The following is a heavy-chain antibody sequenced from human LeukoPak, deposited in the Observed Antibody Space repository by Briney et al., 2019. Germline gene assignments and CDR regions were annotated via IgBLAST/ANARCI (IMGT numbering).Heavy chain of an antibody. Sequence: PSETLSLTCTVSGGSISSYYWSWIRQPPGKGLEWIGYIYYSGSTNYNPSLKSRVTISVDTSKNQFSLKLSSVTAADTAVYYCARGRELWFGELPFDYWGQGTLVTVSS. J-gene: IGHJ4*02. CDR1: GGSISSYY. CDR2: IYYSGST. CDR3: ARGRELWFGELPFDY. D-gene: IGHD3-10*01. V-gene: IGHV4-59*01.